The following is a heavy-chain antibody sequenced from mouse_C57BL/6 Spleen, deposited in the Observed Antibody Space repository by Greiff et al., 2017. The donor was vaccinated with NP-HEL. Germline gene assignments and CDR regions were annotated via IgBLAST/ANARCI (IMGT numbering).Heavy chain of an antibody. CDR1: GFNIKDYY. Sequence: VQLQQSGAELVKPGASVKLSCTASGFNIKDYYMHWVKQRTEQGLEWIGRIDPEDGETKSAPKFQGKATITADTSSNTAYLQLSSLTSEDTAVYYCARSDYGNYGFAYWGQGTLVTVSA. CDR2: IDPEDGET. CDR3: ARSDYGNYGFAY. D-gene: IGHD2-1*01. V-gene: IGHV14-2*01. J-gene: IGHJ3*01.